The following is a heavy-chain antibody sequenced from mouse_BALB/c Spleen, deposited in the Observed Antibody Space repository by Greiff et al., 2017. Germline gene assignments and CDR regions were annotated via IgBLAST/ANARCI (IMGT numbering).Heavy chain of an antibody. CDR2: ISNGGGST. V-gene: IGHV5-12-2*01. J-gene: IGHJ4*01. CDR1: GFTFSSYT. Sequence: EVQGVESGGGLVQPGGSLKLSCAASGFTFSSYTMSWVRQTPEKRLEWVAYISNGGGSTYYPDTVKGRFTISRDNAKNTLYLQMSSLKSEDTAMYYCARRGNLYAMDYWGQGTSVTVSS. CDR3: ARRGNLYAMDY. D-gene: IGHD2-1*01.